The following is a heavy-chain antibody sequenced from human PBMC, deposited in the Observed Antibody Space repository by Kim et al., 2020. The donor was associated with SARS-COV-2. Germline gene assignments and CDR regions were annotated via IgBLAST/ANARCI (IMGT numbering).Heavy chain of an antibody. CDR1: GFTFSSYS. V-gene: IGHV3-21*04. CDR3: AREGDSGGIFDY. J-gene: IGHJ4*02. D-gene: IGHD5-12*01. Sequence: GGSLRLSCAASGFTFSSYSMNWVRQAPGKGLEWVSSISSSSSYIYYADSVKGRFTISRDNAKNSLYLQMNSLRAEDTAVYYCAREGDSGGIFDYWGQGTLVTVSS. CDR2: ISSSSSYI.